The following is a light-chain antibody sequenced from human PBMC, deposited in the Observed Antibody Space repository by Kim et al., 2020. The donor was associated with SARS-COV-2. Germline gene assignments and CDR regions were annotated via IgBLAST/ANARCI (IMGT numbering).Light chain of an antibody. CDR1: SSNIGSNY. CDR2: RNN. J-gene: IGLJ3*02. Sequence: GQRVTSSWSGSSSNIGSNYVYWYQQLPGTAPKLLIYRNNQRPSGVPDRFSGSKSGTSASLAISGLRSEDEADYYCAAWDDSLSGPVFGGGTKVTVL. CDR3: AAWDDSLSGPV. V-gene: IGLV1-47*01.